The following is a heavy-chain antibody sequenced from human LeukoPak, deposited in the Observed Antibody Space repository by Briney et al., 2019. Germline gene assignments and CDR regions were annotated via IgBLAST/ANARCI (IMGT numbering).Heavy chain of an antibody. Sequence: PGGSLRLSCAASGFTFSSYAMSWVRQAPGKGLEWVSGISGSGGGTYYADSVKGRFTISRDNSKNTLYLQMNSLRAEDTAVYYCARGPYSIGWYYLDYWGQGTLVTVSS. CDR2: ISGSGGGT. V-gene: IGHV3-23*01. J-gene: IGHJ4*02. CDR3: ARGPYSIGWYYLDY. CDR1: GFTFSSYA. D-gene: IGHD6-19*01.